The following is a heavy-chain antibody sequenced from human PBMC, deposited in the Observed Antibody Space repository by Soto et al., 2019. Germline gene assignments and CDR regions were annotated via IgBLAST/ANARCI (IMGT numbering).Heavy chain of an antibody. CDR3: AKVLNKTTVTTALDY. CDR1: GFTFSSYA. D-gene: IGHD4-17*01. V-gene: IGHV3-23*01. J-gene: IGHJ4*02. Sequence: EVQLLESGGGLVQPGGSLRLSCAASGFTFSSYAMSWVRQAPGKGLEWVSAISGSGGSTYYADSVKGRFTISRDNSKNTQDLPMNRLEAEDTAVYCCAKVLNKTTVTTALDYWGQGTLVNGSS. CDR2: ISGSGGST.